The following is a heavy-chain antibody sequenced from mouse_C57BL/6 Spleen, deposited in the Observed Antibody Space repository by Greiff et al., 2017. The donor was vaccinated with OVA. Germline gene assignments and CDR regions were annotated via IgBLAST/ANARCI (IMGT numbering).Heavy chain of an antibody. CDR1: GYTFTEYT. CDR3: ARHENYYGSSYVDWYFDV. CDR2: FYPGSGSI. D-gene: IGHD1-1*01. J-gene: IGHJ1*03. Sequence: QVQLKESGAELVKPGASVKLSCKASGYTFTEYTIHWVKQRSGQGLEWIGWFYPGSGSIKYNEKFKDKATLTADKSSSTVYMELSRLTSEDSAVYFGARHENYYGSSYVDWYFDVWGTGTTVTGS. V-gene: IGHV1-62-2*01.